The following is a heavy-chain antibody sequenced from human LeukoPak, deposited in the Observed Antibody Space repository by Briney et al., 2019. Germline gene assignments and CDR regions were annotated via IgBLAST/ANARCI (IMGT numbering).Heavy chain of an antibody. CDR3: ARDTIVGATGDFDY. Sequence: ASVKVSCKASGYTFTSYGISWVRQAPGQGLEWMGWISAYNGNTNYAQKLQGRVTMTTGTSTSTAYMELRSLRSDDTAVYYCARDTIVGATGDFDYWGQGTLVTVPS. CDR1: GYTFTSYG. D-gene: IGHD1-26*01. CDR2: ISAYNGNT. J-gene: IGHJ4*02. V-gene: IGHV1-18*01.